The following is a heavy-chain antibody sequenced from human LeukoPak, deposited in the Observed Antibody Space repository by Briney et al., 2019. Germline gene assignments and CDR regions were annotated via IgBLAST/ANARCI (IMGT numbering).Heavy chain of an antibody. V-gene: IGHV3-21*01. J-gene: IGHJ3*02. CDR2: ISRSSSYI. CDR1: GFTFSSYS. Sequence: PGGSLRLSCAASGFTFSSYSMNWVRQAPGKGLEWVSSISRSSSYIYYADSMKGRFTISRDNAKNSLYLQMNSLRAEDTAVYYCARRRYFDRGAFDIWGQGTMVTVSS. CDR3: ARRRYFDRGAFDI. D-gene: IGHD3-9*01.